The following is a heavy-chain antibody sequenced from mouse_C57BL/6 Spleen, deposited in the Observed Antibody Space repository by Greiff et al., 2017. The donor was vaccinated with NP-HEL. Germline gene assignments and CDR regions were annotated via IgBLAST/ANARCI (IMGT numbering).Heavy chain of an antibody. D-gene: IGHD4-1*01. CDR3: ANWGFAY. CDR2: IWSGGST. V-gene: IGHV2-2*01. J-gene: IGHJ3*01. Sequence: QVQLKESGPGLVQPSQSLSITCTVSGFSLTSYGVHWVRQSPGKGLEWLGVIWSGGSTDYNVAFISRLSISKDNSKSQVFFKMNSLQADDTAIYYCANWGFAYWVQGTLVTVSA. CDR1: GFSLTSYG.